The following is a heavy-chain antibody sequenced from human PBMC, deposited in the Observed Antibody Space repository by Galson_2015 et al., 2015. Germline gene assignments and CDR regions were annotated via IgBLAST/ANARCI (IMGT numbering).Heavy chain of an antibody. CDR2: IKSKTDGGTT. Sequence: SLRLSCAASGFTFSNAWMSWVRQAPGKGLEWVGRIKSKTDGGTTDYAAPVKGRFTISRDDSKNTLYLQMNSLKTEDTAVYYCTTVSGIPDVTYFDYWGQGTLVTVSS. J-gene: IGHJ4*02. CDR3: TTVSGIPDVTYFDY. D-gene: IGHD1-20*01. CDR1: GFTFSNAW. V-gene: IGHV3-15*01.